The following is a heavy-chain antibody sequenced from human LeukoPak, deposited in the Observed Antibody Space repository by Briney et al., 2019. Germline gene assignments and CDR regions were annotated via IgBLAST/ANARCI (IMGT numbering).Heavy chain of an antibody. Sequence: GGSLRLSCAASGFTFDDYAMHWVRQAPGKGLEWVSGISWNSGSIGYANSVKGRFTISRDNAKNSLYLQMNSLRAEDTALYYCAKDASGSYSGFDYWGQGTLVTVSS. CDR1: GFTFDDYA. V-gene: IGHV3-9*01. J-gene: IGHJ4*02. D-gene: IGHD1-26*01. CDR3: AKDASGSYSGFDY. CDR2: ISWNSGSI.